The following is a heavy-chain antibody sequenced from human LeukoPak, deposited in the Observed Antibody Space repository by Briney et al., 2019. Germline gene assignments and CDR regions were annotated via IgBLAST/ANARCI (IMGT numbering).Heavy chain of an antibody. CDR1: GYTFTGYY. CDR2: INPNSGGT. D-gene: IGHD3-9*01. CDR3: ARDDHDRDFDWLLSENWFDP. Sequence: GASVKVSCKASGYTFTGYYMHWVRQAPGQGLEWMGWINPNSGGTNYAQKFQGRVTMTRDTSISTAYMELSRLRSDDTAVHYCARDDHDRDFDWLLSENWFDPWGQGTLVTVSS. V-gene: IGHV1-2*02. J-gene: IGHJ5*02.